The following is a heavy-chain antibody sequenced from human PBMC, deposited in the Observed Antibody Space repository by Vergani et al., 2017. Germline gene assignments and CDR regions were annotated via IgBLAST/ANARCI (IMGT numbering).Heavy chain of an antibody. J-gene: IGHJ4*02. CDR1: GFSFPGYA. D-gene: IGHD5-12*01. CDR2: VSGSSATP. CDR3: TKGSRGYTGYFFYY. Sequence: EVQLVESGGGLVQPGGSLRLSCEASGFSFPGYAMSWVRQAPGKGLEWVSSVSGSSATPYYADSVKGRFIISRDNSKNTLHLQMNSLRADDTAVYYCTKGSRGYTGYFFYYWGQGTLATVSS. V-gene: IGHV3-23*04.